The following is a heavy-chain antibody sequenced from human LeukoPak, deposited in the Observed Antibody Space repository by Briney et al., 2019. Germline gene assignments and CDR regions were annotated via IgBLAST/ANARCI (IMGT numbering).Heavy chain of an antibody. Sequence: GGSLRLSCEASGFTFSNYGMHWVRQAPGKGLEWAAFIRHDGSKIYYADSVKGRFTISRDNSKNTLYLQTNSLRDEDTAVDYCAKSVITTAYQGTYYMDVWGKGTTVIVSS. CDR1: GFTFSNYG. D-gene: IGHD1-1*01. CDR2: IRHDGSKI. V-gene: IGHV3-30*02. CDR3: AKSVITTAYQGTYYMDV. J-gene: IGHJ6*03.